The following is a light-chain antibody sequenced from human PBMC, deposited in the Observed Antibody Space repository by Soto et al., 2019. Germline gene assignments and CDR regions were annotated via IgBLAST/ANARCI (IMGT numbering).Light chain of an antibody. J-gene: IGKJ4*01. Sequence: DIQMTQSPSTLSASVGDRVTITCRASQSFNNWLAWYQQKPGKAPKFLIYDASNLESGVPSRFSGSASGTEFTLTISSLQPDDFATYYCQQYDNYPLTFGGGTKVDI. CDR2: DAS. CDR1: QSFNNW. V-gene: IGKV1-5*01. CDR3: QQYDNYPLT.